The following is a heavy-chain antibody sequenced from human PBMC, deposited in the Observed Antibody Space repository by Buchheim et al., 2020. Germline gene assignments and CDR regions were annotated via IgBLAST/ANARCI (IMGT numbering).Heavy chain of an antibody. D-gene: IGHD5-12*01. Sequence: QVQLVESGGGVVQPGRSLRLSCAASGFTFSSYAMHWVRQAPGKGLEWVAVISYDGSNKYYADSVKGRFTISRDNSKNTLYLQMNSLRAEDTAVYYCARVISGYELFDYWGQGTL. CDR2: ISYDGSNK. V-gene: IGHV3-30-3*01. CDR3: ARVISGYELFDY. J-gene: IGHJ4*02. CDR1: GFTFSSYA.